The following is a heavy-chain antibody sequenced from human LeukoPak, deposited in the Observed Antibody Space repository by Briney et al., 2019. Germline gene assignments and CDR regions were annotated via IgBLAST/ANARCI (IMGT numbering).Heavy chain of an antibody. V-gene: IGHV4-4*09. Sequence: SETLSLTCTVSGGSISSYYWSWIRQPPGKGLEWIGYIYTSGSNNYNPSLKSRVTISVDTSKNQFSLKLSSVTAADTAVYYCARTYYGSGSYYNLYYYMDVWGKGTTVTVSS. CDR1: GGSISSYY. CDR3: ARTYYGSGSYYNLYYYMDV. CDR2: IYTSGSN. J-gene: IGHJ6*03. D-gene: IGHD3-10*01.